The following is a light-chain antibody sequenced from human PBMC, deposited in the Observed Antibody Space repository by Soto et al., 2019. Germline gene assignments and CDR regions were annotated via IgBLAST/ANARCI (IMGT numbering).Light chain of an antibody. Sequence: EIVLTQSPGTLSLSPGERATLSCRASQRVSSSTYLAWYQQKPGQAPRLLIYDASSRATGIPDRFSGSGSGTDFTLTIGRLEPEDSAVYYCQQYGSSPITFGQGTRLEMK. J-gene: IGKJ5*01. CDR3: QQYGSSPIT. CDR1: QRVSSSTY. V-gene: IGKV3-20*01. CDR2: DAS.